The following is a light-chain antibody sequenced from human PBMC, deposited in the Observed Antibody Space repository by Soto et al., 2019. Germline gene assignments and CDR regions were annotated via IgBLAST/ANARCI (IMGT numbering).Light chain of an antibody. V-gene: IGKV3-11*01. Sequence: EIVLTQSPATLSLSPGGRATLSCRASQTVSINLAWYQQRPGQAPRLLIYNVSNRATGIPARFSGSGSGTDFTLTISSLEPEDFAVYYCQQRSNWPPTFGQGTKLEIK. CDR2: NVS. J-gene: IGKJ2*01. CDR3: QQRSNWPPT. CDR1: QTVSIN.